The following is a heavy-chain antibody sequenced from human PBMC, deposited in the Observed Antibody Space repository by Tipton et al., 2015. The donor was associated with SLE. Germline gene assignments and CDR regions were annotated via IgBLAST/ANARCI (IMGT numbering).Heavy chain of an antibody. J-gene: IGHJ5*02. Sequence: LVKPTETLSLTCAVYGGSFSGYYWSWIRQPPGKGLEWIGEINHSGSTNYNPSLKSRVTISVDTSKNQFSRKLSSVTAADTAVYYCARENEGRTVAGPGWFDPWGQGTLVTVSS. CDR1: GGSFSGYY. CDR3: ARENEGRTVAGPGWFDP. V-gene: IGHV4-34*01. D-gene: IGHD6-19*01. CDR2: INHSGST.